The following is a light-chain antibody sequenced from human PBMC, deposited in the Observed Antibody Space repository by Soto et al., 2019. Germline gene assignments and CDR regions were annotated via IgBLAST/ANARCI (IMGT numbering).Light chain of an antibody. CDR1: QSVLYSSNNKNY. CDR2: WAS. J-gene: IGKJ4*01. CDR3: KQYYSTPIT. Sequence: DIVMTQSPDSLAVSLGERATINCKSSQSVLYSSNNKNYLAWYQQKPGQPPKLLIYWASTRESGVPDRFSGSGSGTDFTLTISSLQAEDVAVYYCKQYYSTPITFGIGTKVEIK. V-gene: IGKV4-1*01.